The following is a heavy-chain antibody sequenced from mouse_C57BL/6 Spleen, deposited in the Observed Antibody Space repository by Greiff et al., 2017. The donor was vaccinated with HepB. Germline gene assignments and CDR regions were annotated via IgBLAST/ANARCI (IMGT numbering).Heavy chain of an antibody. CDR1: GYTFTSYW. Sequence: QVQLQQSGAELVMPGASVKLSCKASGYTFTSYWMHWVKQRPGQGLEWIGEIDPSDSYTNYNQKFKGKSTLTVDKSSSTAYMQLSSLTSEDSAVYYCARYDYDLAYWGQGTLVTVSA. J-gene: IGHJ3*01. CDR3: ARYDYDLAY. D-gene: IGHD2-4*01. CDR2: IDPSDSYT. V-gene: IGHV1-69*01.